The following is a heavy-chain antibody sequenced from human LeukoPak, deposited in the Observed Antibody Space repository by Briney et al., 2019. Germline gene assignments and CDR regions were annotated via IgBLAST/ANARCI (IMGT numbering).Heavy chain of an antibody. CDR1: GYTFSSYG. CDR2: ISAYNGNT. D-gene: IGHD4-17*01. CDR3: ARAPRDGDYHDLDY. J-gene: IGHJ4*02. Sequence: GASVKVSCKASGYTFSSYGISWVRQAPGQGLEWMGWISAYNGNTNYAQKLQGRVTMTTDTSTSTAYMELRSLRSDDTAVYYCARAPRDGDYHDLDYWGQGTLVTVSS. V-gene: IGHV1-18*01.